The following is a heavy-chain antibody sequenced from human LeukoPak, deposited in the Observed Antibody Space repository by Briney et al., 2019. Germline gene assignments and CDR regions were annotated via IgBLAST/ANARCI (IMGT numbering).Heavy chain of an antibody. V-gene: IGHV4-34*01. CDR1: GGSFSGYY. D-gene: IGHD4-17*01. CDR2: INHSGST. J-gene: IGHJ4*02. Sequence: SETLSLTCAVSGGSFSGYYWSWIRQPPGKGLEWIGEINHSGSTNYNPSLKSRVTISVDTSKNQFSLRLSSVTAADTAMYYCARVDYGDYSKDFDYWGQGILVTVSS. CDR3: ARVDYGDYSKDFDY.